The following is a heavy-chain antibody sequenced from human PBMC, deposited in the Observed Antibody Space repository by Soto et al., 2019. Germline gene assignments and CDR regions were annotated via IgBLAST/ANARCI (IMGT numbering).Heavy chain of an antibody. Sequence: GGSLRLSCTASGFGFADHALSWVRQAPGKGLEWVSYISSSSSTIYYADSVKGRFTISRDNAKNSLYLQMNSLRDEDTAVYYCATLPSGGGGSCCFNYWGQGTLVTVSS. D-gene: IGHD2-15*01. CDR3: ATLPSGGGGSCCFNY. CDR1: GFGFADHA. V-gene: IGHV3-48*02. J-gene: IGHJ4*02. CDR2: ISSSSSTI.